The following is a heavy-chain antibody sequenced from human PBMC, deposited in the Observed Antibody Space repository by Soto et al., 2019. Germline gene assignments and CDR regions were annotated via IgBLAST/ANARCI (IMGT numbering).Heavy chain of an antibody. CDR1: GYSFTSYW. J-gene: IGHJ6*02. V-gene: IGHV5-10-1*01. CDR2: IDPSDSYT. D-gene: IGHD5-18*01. CDR3: ASTYRDNTAPFHDYYYGMDV. Sequence: HGESLKISCKGSGYSFTSYWISWVRQMPGKGLEWMGRIDPSDSYTNYSPSFQGHVTISADKSISTAYLQWSSLKASDTAMYYCASTYRDNTAPFHDYYYGMDVWGQGTTVTVSS.